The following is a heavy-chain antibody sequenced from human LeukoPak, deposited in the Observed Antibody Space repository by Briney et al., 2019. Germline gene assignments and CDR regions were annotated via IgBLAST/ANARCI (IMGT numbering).Heavy chain of an antibody. CDR1: GFTFSSYS. CDR3: ARDSSPNDETYGF. CDR2: FTSRSRSI. J-gene: IGHJ4*02. Sequence: PGGSLRLSCAASGFTFSSYSMTWVRQAPGKGLEWVSSFTSRSRSIYYADSVKGRFTISRDNAKNLLYLQMNSLRAEDTAIYYCARDSSPNDETYGFWGQGTLVTVPS. V-gene: IGHV3-21*06. D-gene: IGHD5-24*01.